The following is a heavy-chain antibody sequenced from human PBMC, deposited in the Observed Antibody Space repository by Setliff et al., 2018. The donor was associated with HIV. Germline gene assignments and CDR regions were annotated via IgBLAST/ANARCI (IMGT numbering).Heavy chain of an antibody. J-gene: IGHJ6*03. Sequence: ASVKVSCKASGYTFSTYAIHWVRQAPGQGLEWMGGIIPIFGTANYAQKSQGRVTITADESTSTAYMELSSLRSEDTAVYYCARAHSGSYYYYYYMDVWGKGTTVTVSS. V-gene: IGHV1-69*13. CDR3: ARAHSGSYYYYYYMDV. CDR2: IIPIFGTA. D-gene: IGHD1-26*01. CDR1: GYTFSTYA.